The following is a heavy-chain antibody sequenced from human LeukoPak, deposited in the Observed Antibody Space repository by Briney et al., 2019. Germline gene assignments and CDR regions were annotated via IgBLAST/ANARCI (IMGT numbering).Heavy chain of an antibody. Sequence: GGSLRLSCAASGVTVSSNYTSWVRQAPGKGLEWVSVIYSGDSTYYTDSVKGRFTISRDNSKNTLYLQMNSLRAEDTAVYYCARGYSSGKGNAFDIWGQGTMVTVSS. CDR1: GVTVSSNY. V-gene: IGHV3-53*01. D-gene: IGHD6-19*01. CDR3: ARGYSSGKGNAFDI. CDR2: IYSGDST. J-gene: IGHJ3*02.